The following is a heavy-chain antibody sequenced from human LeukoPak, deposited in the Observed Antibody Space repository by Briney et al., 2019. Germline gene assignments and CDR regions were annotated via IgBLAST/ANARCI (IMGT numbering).Heavy chain of an antibody. CDR3: ARTFGEFSGFDY. CDR1: GGSISSYY. V-gene: IGHV4-59*01. CDR2: IYYSGST. Sequence: SETLSLTCTVSGGSISSYYWSWIRQPPGKGLEWIGYIYYSGSTNYNPSLKSRVTISVDTSKNQFSLKLSSVTAADTAAYYCARTFGEFSGFDYWGQGTLVTVSS. D-gene: IGHD3-10*01. J-gene: IGHJ4*02.